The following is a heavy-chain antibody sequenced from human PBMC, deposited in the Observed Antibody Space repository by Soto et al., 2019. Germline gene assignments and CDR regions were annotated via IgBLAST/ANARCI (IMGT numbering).Heavy chain of an antibody. CDR3: ASGFYDSRGYSEAFDI. Sequence: SETLSLTCTVSGGSISGDHWNWIRQPPGKGLEWVAYVSSSGSTKYNPSLKSRVTISIDTTKNQFSLRLSSVTAADTAVYYCASGFYDSRGYSEAFDIWGQGTKVTVSS. J-gene: IGHJ3*02. D-gene: IGHD3-22*01. V-gene: IGHV4-59*01. CDR1: GGSISGDH. CDR2: VSSSGST.